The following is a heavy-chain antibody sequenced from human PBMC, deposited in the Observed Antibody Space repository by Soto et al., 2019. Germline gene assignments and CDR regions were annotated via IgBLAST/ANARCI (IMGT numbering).Heavy chain of an antibody. CDR2: LKSDGSSI. J-gene: IGHJ5*02. Sequence: EVQLVESGGGLVQPGGSLRLSCAASGFTFSDYWMHWVLQPPGKGLVWVSRLKSDGSSISYSDSVKGRFTISRDNARSTLFLQMNSLRAEDTAVYYCARSWGGELVTWGLGTLVIVSS. V-gene: IGHV3-74*01. D-gene: IGHD3-16*01. CDR1: GFTFSDYW. CDR3: ARSWGGELVT.